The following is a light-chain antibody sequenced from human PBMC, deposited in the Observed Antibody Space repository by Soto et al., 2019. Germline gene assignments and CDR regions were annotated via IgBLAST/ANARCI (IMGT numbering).Light chain of an antibody. CDR3: QQYGSSPWT. V-gene: IGKV3-20*01. CDR2: GAS. J-gene: IGKJ1*01. Sequence: EIEMTQSQGTLSVSAGERGTITCRASQSVSSSYLAWYQQKPGQAPRLLIYGASSRATGIPDRFSGSGSGTDFTLTISRLQPEDFAVYYCQQYGSSPWTFGQGTKVDIK. CDR1: QSVSSSY.